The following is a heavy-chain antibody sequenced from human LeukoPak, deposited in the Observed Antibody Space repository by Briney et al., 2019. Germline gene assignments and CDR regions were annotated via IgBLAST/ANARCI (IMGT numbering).Heavy chain of an antibody. CDR2: ISSSRSYI. CDR3: ARADIATAGRQHYYYYYMDV. D-gene: IGHD6-13*01. V-gene: IGHV3-21*01. J-gene: IGHJ6*03. Sequence: GVPLRLSCAASGFTFSSYSMIWARQSPGKGLEWVSSISSSRSYIYYAVSVERRFHIPRDNSKNTLYLQMKRVSPEDAAVYWGARADIATAGRQHYYYYYMDVWGKGTRVSVSS. CDR1: GFTFSSYS.